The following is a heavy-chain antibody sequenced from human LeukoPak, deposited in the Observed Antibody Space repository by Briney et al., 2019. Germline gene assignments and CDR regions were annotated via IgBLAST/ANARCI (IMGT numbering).Heavy chain of an antibody. V-gene: IGHV4-59*12. Sequence: SETLSLTCTVSGGSISNYYWSWIRQSPGKGLEWIGYIYYSGSATYNPSLKSRVNISVDTSKNQFSLKLTSVTAADTAVYYCARDGNCDGDCWYALDVWGQGKMVTVSS. CDR1: GGSISNYY. D-gene: IGHD2-21*02. CDR2: IYYSGSA. CDR3: ARDGNCDGDCWYALDV. J-gene: IGHJ3*01.